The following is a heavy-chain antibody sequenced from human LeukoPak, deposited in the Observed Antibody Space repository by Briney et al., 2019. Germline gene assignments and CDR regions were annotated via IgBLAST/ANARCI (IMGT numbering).Heavy chain of an antibody. D-gene: IGHD4-4*01. J-gene: IGHJ6*02. CDR1: GFTFSSYG. CDR2: IWYDGSNK. Sequence: GRSLRLSCAASGFTFSSYGMHGVRQAPGKGREWVAVIWYDGSNKYYADSVKGRFTISRDNSKTTLYLQMNSLSAEDTAVYYCAREAYSNYADYYGMDVWGQGTTVTVSS. CDR3: AREAYSNYADYYGMDV. V-gene: IGHV3-33*01.